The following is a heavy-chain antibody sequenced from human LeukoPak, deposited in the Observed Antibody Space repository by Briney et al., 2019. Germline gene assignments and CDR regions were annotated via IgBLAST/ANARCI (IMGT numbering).Heavy chain of an antibody. CDR1: GFTFSTYG. CDR2: ISHDGSYK. V-gene: IGHV3-30*18. D-gene: IGHD3-16*01. J-gene: IGHJ4*02. Sequence: GGSLRLSCAASGFTFSTYGMHWVRQAPGKGLEWVTFISHDGSYKYYADSVKGRFTISRDNSKNTVYLQMSSLRAEDTAVYYCAKGTSVTAYYFDYWGQGTLVTVSS. CDR3: AKGTSVTAYYFDY.